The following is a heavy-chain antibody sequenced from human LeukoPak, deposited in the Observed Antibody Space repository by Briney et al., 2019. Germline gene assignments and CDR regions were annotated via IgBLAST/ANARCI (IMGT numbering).Heavy chain of an antibody. Sequence: GGSLRLSCTTSGFTFGDYAMTWVRQAPGKGLEWVGFIRSKAYGGATEYAASVKGRFTISRDDSKSIAYLQMNSLKTEDTAVYYCTRDIKPDYYDSSGVEYFQHWGQGTLVTVSS. CDR1: GFTFGDYA. J-gene: IGHJ1*01. V-gene: IGHV3-49*04. D-gene: IGHD3-22*01. CDR3: TRDIKPDYYDSSGVEYFQH. CDR2: IRSKAYGGAT.